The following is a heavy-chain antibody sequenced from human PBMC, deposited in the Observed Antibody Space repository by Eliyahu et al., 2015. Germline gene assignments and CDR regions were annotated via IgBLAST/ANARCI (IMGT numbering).Heavy chain of an antibody. V-gene: IGHV3-49*03. J-gene: IGHJ5*02. CDR1: GFTFADFA. D-gene: IGHD1-26*01. CDR3: SVFPSTGSYGAS. CDR2: IRREAYTGTA. Sequence: EVELVESXGGLVQPGRSLRLSCTGSGFTFADFAMSWFRXAXGKGLGWVGXIRREAYTGTAEYAASVKGXFTISXDDSKRIAHLQMDSXKTEDTAVYYCSVFPSTGSYGASWGRGTLVTVSS.